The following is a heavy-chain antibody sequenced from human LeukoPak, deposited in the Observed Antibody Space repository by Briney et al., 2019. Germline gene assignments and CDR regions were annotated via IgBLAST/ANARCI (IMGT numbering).Heavy chain of an antibody. V-gene: IGHV3-48*01. Sequence: PGGSLRLSCARSGVTFISYNMNWVRQAPGKGREWGSYISDSSSTIYYADSVKGRFTTSRDNAKNSLYLQMNSLRAEDTAVYYCARNSGYCSSTSCLRWGQGTLVTVSS. J-gene: IGHJ4*02. D-gene: IGHD2-2*01. CDR2: ISDSSSTI. CDR3: ARNSGYCSSTSCLR. CDR1: GVTFISYN.